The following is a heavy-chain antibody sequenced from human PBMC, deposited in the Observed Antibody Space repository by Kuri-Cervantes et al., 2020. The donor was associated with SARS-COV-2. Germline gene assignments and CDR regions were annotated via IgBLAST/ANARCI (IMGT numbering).Heavy chain of an antibody. D-gene: IGHD3-22*01. CDR2: ISAYNGNT. CDR3: ARDPNYDSSGYYGLTFDY. CDR1: GYTFTSYG. J-gene: IGHJ4*02. V-gene: IGHV1-18*04. Sequence: ASVKVSCKASGYTFTSYGISWVRQAPGQGLEWMGWISAYNGNTNYAQKLQGRVTMTTDTSTSTAYMELRSLRSDDTAVYYRARDPNYDSSGYYGLTFDYWGQGTLVTVSS.